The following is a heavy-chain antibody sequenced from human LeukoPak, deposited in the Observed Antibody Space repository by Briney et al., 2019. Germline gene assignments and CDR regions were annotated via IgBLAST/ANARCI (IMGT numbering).Heavy chain of an antibody. Sequence: SETLSLTCTVSGGSISSYYWNWIRQPPGKGLEWIGYIFYSGTTNYNPSFKSRVTISVDTSKNQFSLNVNSMAAADTGVYYCTRSFPGIVGAADFWGQGTLVTVSS. CDR1: GGSISSYY. CDR3: TRSFPGIVGAADF. J-gene: IGHJ4*02. D-gene: IGHD1-26*01. V-gene: IGHV4-59*01. CDR2: IFYSGTT.